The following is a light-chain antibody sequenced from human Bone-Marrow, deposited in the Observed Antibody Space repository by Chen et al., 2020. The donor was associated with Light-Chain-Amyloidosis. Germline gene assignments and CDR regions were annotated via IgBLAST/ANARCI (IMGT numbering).Light chain of an antibody. V-gene: IGLV3-25*03. J-gene: IGLJ2*01. CDR3: QAADSSGTYEGI. Sequence: ELTHPPSVSASPGPTARITCSGDDLPTKYAYWYQQKPGQAPVLVIHRDTERPWGISERCSGSSSGTTATLTIRGVQAEAEADYHCQAADSSGTYEGIFGGGTQLTVL. CDR2: RDT. CDR1: DLPTKY.